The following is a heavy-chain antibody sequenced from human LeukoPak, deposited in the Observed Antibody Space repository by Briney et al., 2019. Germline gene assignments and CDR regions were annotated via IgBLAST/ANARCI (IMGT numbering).Heavy chain of an antibody. V-gene: IGHV1-2*02. Sequence: ASVKVSCKASGYTFTGYYMHWVRQAPGQGLEWMGWINPNSGGTNYAQKFQGRVTMTRDTSISTAYMELSRLRSDDTAVYYCARYDEGTIGTLIFNWGQGTLVTVSS. J-gene: IGHJ4*02. CDR1: GYTFTGYY. D-gene: IGHD1-14*01. CDR3: ARYDEGTIGTLIFN. CDR2: INPNSGGT.